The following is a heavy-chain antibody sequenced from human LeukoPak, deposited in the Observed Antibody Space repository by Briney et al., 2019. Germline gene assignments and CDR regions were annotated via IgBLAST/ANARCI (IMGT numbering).Heavy chain of an antibody. CDR1: GFTFSAHT. V-gene: IGHV3-48*01. CDR2: IGSTSITI. Sequence: GGSLTVSSAASGFTFSAHTMNWVRLAPGKGVGWVSYIGSTSITIYYAHSVEGRFTISRDNAKNSLYLQMSSLRVEDTAVYYCARGPLYDITGSYGLWGQGALVTVSS. D-gene: IGHD2-8*01. J-gene: IGHJ4*02. CDR3: ARGPLYDITGSYGL.